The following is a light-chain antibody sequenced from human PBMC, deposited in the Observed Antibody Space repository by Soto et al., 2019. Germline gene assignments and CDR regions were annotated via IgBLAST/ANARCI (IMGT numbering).Light chain of an antibody. J-gene: IGKJ2*01. CDR2: DAF. CDR3: QQRSNWPRT. Sequence: EIVLTQSPATLSLSPGERATLSCSASQSVSSSLAWYQQKPGQAPRLLIYDAFNSATDIPARFSGSGSGTDFTLTINSLEAEGFAVYYCQQRSNWPRTFGQGTKLEIK. V-gene: IGKV3-11*01. CDR1: QSVSSS.